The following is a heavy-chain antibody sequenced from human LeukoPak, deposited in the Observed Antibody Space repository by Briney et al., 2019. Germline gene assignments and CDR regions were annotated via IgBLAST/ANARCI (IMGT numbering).Heavy chain of an antibody. CDR1: GGSIGGYY. Sequence: SETLSLTCTVSGGSIGGYYWSWIRQPPGKGLEWIGYIYYSGSTNYNPSLKSRVTISVDTSKNQFSLKLSSVTAADTAVYYCARQKSGYSYGDYYYYGMDVWGQGTTVTVSS. J-gene: IGHJ6*02. CDR2: IYYSGST. CDR3: ARQKSGYSYGDYYYYGMDV. D-gene: IGHD5-18*01. V-gene: IGHV4-59*08.